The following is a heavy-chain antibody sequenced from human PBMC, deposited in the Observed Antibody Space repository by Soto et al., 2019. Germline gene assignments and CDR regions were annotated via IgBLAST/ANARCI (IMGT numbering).Heavy chain of an antibody. J-gene: IGHJ4*02. CDR3: AKDQGVGYALGVVGATGFDY. CDR1: GFTFSSYA. CDR2: ISGSGGST. V-gene: IGHV3-23*01. Sequence: EVQLLESGGGWVQPGGSLRLSCAASGFTFSSYAMSWVRQAPGKGLEWVSAISGSGGSTYYADSVKGRFTISRDNSKITLYLQMNRLRAEDTAVYYCAKDQGVGYALGVVGATGFDYWGQGTLVTVSS. D-gene: IGHD1-26*01.